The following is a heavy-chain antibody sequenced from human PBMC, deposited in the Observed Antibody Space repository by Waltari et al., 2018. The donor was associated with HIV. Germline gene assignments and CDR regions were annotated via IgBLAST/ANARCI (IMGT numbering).Heavy chain of an antibody. D-gene: IGHD1-26*01. V-gene: IGHV3-33*01. CDR2: NWHDGSKT. CDR1: GVTFTTYG. Sequence: QVQLVESGGGVVQPGRSLRLSCAASGVTFTTYGLHGVRQAPGKGLEGVELNWHDGSKTCYADSLKGRFTISRDNSKNTLYLQMNSLRGEDTAVYYCARQVGAALFDYWGQGALVTVSS. J-gene: IGHJ4*02. CDR3: ARQVGAALFDY.